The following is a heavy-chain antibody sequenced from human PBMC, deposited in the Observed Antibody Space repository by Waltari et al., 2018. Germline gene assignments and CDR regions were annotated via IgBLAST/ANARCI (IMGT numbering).Heavy chain of an antibody. CDR3: AKSYGDPPHGAFDI. Sequence: EVQLLESGGGLVQPGGSLRLYCAASGFTFSSYAMSWVRQAPGKGLEWVSVIYSGGSSTYYADSVKGRFTISRDNSKNTLYLQMNSLRAEDTAVYYCAKSYGDPPHGAFDIWGQGTMVTVSS. J-gene: IGHJ3*02. CDR2: IYSGGSST. V-gene: IGHV3-23*03. CDR1: GFTFSSYA. D-gene: IGHD4-17*01.